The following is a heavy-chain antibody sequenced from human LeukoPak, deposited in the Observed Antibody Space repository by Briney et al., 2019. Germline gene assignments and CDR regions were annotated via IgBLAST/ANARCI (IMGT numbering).Heavy chain of an antibody. CDR3: AKSPFGYSSSSRQSDY. Sequence: SGGSLRLSCAASGFTFSSYAMSWVRQAPGKGLEWVSAISGSGGSTYYADSVKGRFTISRDNSKNTLYLQMNSLRAEDTAVYYCAKSPFGYSSSSRQSDYWGQGTLVTVSS. D-gene: IGHD6-13*01. V-gene: IGHV3-23*01. CDR1: GFTFSSYA. J-gene: IGHJ4*02. CDR2: ISGSGGST.